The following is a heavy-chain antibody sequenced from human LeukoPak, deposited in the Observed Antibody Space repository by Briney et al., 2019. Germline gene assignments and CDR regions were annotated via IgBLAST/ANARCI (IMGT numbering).Heavy chain of an antibody. CDR2: ISWNSGSI. CDR3: AKGRTGLFDY. CDR1: GFTFDDYA. Sequence: GGSLRLSCAASGFTFDDYAMYWVRQAPGKGLEWVSGISWNSGSIGYADSVKGRFTISRDNAKNSLYLQMNSLRAEDTALYYCAKGRTGLFDYWGQGTLVTVSS. D-gene: IGHD1-14*01. V-gene: IGHV3-9*01. J-gene: IGHJ4*02.